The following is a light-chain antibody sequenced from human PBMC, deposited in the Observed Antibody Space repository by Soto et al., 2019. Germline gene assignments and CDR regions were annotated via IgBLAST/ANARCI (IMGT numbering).Light chain of an antibody. CDR3: QSYDSTLDARYA. J-gene: IGLJ1*01. V-gene: IGLV1-40*01. Sequence: QSVLTQPPSVSGAPGQRVTISCTGSGSNIGAGYDVHWYQHRPGTAPKLLVFGDSHRPSGVPDRFSGSKSGTSASLAITGLQAEDEGDYYCQSYDSTLDARYAFGTGTKVTVL. CDR2: GDS. CDR1: GSNIGAGYD.